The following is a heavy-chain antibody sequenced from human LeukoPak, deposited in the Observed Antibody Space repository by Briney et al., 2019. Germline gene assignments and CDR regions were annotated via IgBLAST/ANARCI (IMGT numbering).Heavy chain of an antibody. D-gene: IGHD3-10*01. Sequence: GESLKISCKGSGYSFTNYWIGWVRQMPGKGLEWMGIIYPGDSDTRYSPSFQGQVTISADKSISTAYLQWSSLKASDTAMYYCARAPSMVRGVITHYFDYWGQGTLVTVSS. CDR3: ARAPSMVRGVITHYFDY. CDR1: GYSFTNYW. J-gene: IGHJ4*02. CDR2: IYPGDSDT. V-gene: IGHV5-51*01.